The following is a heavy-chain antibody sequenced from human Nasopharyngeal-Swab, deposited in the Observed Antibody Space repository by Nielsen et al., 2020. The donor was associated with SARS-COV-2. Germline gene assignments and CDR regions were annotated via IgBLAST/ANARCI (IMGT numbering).Heavy chain of an antibody. Sequence: GGSLRLSFAASGFTFSGSAMHWVRQASGKGLEWVGRIRSKANSYATAYAASVKGRFTISRDDSKNTAYLQMNSLKTEDTAVYYCTRGPHYYYYGMDVWGQGTTVTVSS. J-gene: IGHJ6*02. CDR2: IRSKANSYAT. CDR1: GFTFSGSA. CDR3: TRGPHYYYYGMDV. V-gene: IGHV3-73*01.